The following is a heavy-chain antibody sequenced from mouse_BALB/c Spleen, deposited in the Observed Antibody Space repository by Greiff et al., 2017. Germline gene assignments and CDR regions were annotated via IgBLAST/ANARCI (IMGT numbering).Heavy chain of an antibody. CDR3: AREFITTAPYYFDY. CDR2: ISYSGST. D-gene: IGHD1-2*01. CDR1: GYSITSDYA. Sequence: VQLKESGPGLVKPSQSLSLTCTVTGYSITSDYAWNWIRQFPGNKLEWMGYISYSGSTSYNPSLKSRISITRDTSKNQFFLQLNSVTTEDTATYYCAREFITTAPYYFDYWGQGTTLTVSS. J-gene: IGHJ2*01. V-gene: IGHV3-2*02.